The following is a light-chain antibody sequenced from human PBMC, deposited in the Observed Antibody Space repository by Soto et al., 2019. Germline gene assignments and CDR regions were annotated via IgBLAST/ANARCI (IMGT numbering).Light chain of an antibody. CDR2: GAF. V-gene: IGKV3-15*01. J-gene: IGKJ1*01. Sequence: EIVMTQSPATLSVSPGEGVTLSCRASQSMTTKLAWYQQKPGQAPRLLIHGAFTRATGIPARFSGSGSGTEFILTISSVESEDFAIYYCQQYISYRAFGQGTKVDIK. CDR3: QQYISYRA. CDR1: QSMTTK.